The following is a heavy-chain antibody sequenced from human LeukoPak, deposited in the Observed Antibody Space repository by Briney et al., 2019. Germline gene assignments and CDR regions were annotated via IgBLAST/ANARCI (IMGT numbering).Heavy chain of an antibody. J-gene: IGHJ4*02. V-gene: IGHV3-7*01. Sequence: PGGSLRLSCAVSGFSFSNSWMSWVRQAPGRGLEWVANINQDGTLTYYVDSMRGRFTISRDNAKSSLYLQMNSVRAEDTALYFCARVVGAHEAFDYWGQGTPVTVSS. D-gene: IGHD1-26*01. CDR1: GFSFSNSW. CDR3: ARVVGAHEAFDY. CDR2: INQDGTLT.